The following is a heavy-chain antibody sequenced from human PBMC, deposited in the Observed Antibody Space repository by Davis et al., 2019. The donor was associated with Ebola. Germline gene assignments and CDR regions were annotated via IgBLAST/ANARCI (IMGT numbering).Heavy chain of an antibody. D-gene: IGHD2-2*01. V-gene: IGHV4-34*01. CDR1: GGSFSGYY. J-gene: IGHJ4*02. CDR2: INHSGST. Sequence: PSETLSLTCAVYGGSFSGYYWSWIRQPPGKGLEWIGEINHSGSTNYNPSLKSRVTISVDTSKNQFSLKLSSVTAADTAVYYCASECSSTSCYQGDYWGQGTLVTVSS. CDR3: ASECSSTSCYQGDY.